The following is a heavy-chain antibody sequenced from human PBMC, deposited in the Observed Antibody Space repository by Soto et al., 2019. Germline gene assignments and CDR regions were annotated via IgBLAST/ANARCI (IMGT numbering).Heavy chain of an antibody. CDR2: ISYDGRNK. Sequence: QVQLVESGGGVVQPGRSLRLSCAASGFAFSTFDLHWVRQAPGKGLDWVAGISYDGRNKYYGDSVKGRFTISRDDSKNTLYLQMYSLRAEDTAIYFCASAEVAALDYWGQGTLLTVSS. V-gene: IGHV3-30*03. CDR1: GFAFSTFD. CDR3: ASAEVAALDY. J-gene: IGHJ4*02. D-gene: IGHD1-26*01.